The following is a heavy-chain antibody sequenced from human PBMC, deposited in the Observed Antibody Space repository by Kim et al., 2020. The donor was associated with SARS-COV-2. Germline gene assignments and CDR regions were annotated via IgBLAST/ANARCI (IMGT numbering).Heavy chain of an antibody. CDR3: ARRGGIVNNYNY. Sequence: TYYNPSLKSRITNSVDKSKNQFSLNLRSVTATDTAVYYCARRGGIVNNYNYWGQGTLVTVSS. J-gene: IGHJ4*02. CDR2: T. V-gene: IGHV4-39*01. D-gene: IGHD1-1*01.